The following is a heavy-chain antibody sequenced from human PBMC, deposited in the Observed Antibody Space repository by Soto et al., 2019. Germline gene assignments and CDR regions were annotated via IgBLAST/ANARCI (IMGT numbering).Heavy chain of an antibody. V-gene: IGHV4-31*03. CDR3: ARVNIITMIVMVLDS. Sequence: SETLSLTCTVSGGSISSGSYYWSWSRQRPGQGLEWIGYISYSGSTYYNPSLKSRLTISADTSKNQFALKLSSVTAADTAVYYCARVNIITMIVMVLDSWGQGTLVTVSS. CDR2: ISYSGST. J-gene: IGHJ4*02. CDR1: GGSISSGSYY. D-gene: IGHD3-22*01.